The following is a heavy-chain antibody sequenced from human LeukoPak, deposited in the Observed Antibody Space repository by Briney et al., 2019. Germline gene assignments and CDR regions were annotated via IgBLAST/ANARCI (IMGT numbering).Heavy chain of an antibody. CDR1: GFTFGDYA. CDR3: TRDSTYYYDRSGYDIDY. D-gene: IGHD3-22*01. J-gene: IGHJ4*02. V-gene: IGHV3-49*04. CDR2: IRSKAYGGTT. Sequence: GGSLRLSCTASGFTFGDYAMSWVRQAPGKGLEWVGFIRSKAYGGTTEYAASVKGRFTISRDDPKSIAYLQMNSLKTEDTAVYYCTRDSTYYYDRSGYDIDYWGQGTLVTVPS.